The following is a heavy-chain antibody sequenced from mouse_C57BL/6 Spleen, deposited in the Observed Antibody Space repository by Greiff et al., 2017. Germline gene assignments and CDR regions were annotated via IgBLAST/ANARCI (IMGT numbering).Heavy chain of an antibody. D-gene: IGHD1-1*01. V-gene: IGHV5-17*01. Sequence: EVKLVESGGGLVKPGGSLKLSCAAPGFTFSDYGMHWVRQAPEKGLEWVAYISSGSSTIYYADTVKGRFTISRDNAKNTLFLQMTNLRSEDTAMYYCARYYYGSSPFDYWGRGTTLTVSS. CDR3: ARYYYGSSPFDY. J-gene: IGHJ2*01. CDR1: GFTFSDYG. CDR2: ISSGSSTI.